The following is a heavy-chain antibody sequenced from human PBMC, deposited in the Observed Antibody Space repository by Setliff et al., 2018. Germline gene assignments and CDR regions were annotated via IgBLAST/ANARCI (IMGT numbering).Heavy chain of an antibody. CDR1: GYTFTSYG. Sequence: ASVKVSCKASGYTFTSYGISWVRQAPGQGLEWMGWISAYNGNTNYAQKLQGRVTMTTDTATSTAYMELTRLRFDDTAVYYCAAYLGSDPMSNWFDLWGQGTLVTVSS. CDR3: AAYLGSDPMSNWFDL. CDR2: ISAYNGNT. J-gene: IGHJ5*02. D-gene: IGHD5-12*01. V-gene: IGHV1-18*01.